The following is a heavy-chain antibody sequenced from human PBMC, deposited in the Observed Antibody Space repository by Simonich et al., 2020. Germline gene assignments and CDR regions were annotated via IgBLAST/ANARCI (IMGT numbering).Heavy chain of an antibody. D-gene: IGHD3-9*01. CDR1: GGSFSGYY. Sequence: QVQLQQWGAGLLKPSETLSLTCAVYGGSFSGYYWSWIRQPPGKGLEWIGEINHSGSRNYNPSLKSRVTIAVDTYKNQFSLKLSSVTAAVSAVYYCARGGFVNYGILTGYHIRFDPWGEENWVTVCS. V-gene: IGHV4-34*01. J-gene: IGHJ5*02. CDR2: INHSGSR. CDR3: ARGGFVNYGILTGYHIRFDP.